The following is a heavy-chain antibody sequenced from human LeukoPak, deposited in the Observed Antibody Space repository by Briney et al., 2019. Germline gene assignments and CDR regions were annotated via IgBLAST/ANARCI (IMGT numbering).Heavy chain of an antibody. V-gene: IGHV3-30-3*01. D-gene: IGHD5-24*01. CDR1: GFTFSSYA. J-gene: IGHJ3*02. Sequence: GGSLRLSCAASGFTFSSYAMHWVRQAPGKGLGWVAVISYDGSNKYYADSVKGRFTISRDNSKNTLYLQMNSLRAEDTALYYCVRELDGRAFDIWGQGTMVTVSS. CDR2: ISYDGSNK. CDR3: VRELDGRAFDI.